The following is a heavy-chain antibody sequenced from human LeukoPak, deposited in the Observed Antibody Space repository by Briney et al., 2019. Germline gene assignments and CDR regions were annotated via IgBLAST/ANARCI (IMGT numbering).Heavy chain of an antibody. V-gene: IGHV4-34*01. J-gene: IGHJ6*02. Sequence: SETLSLTCAVYGGSFSGYYGSWIRQPPGKGLEWIGEINHSGSTNYNPSLKSRVTISVDTSKNQFSLKLSSVTAADTAVYYCARARKQFGYYYGMDVWGQGTTVTVSS. CDR1: GGSFSGYY. CDR3: ARARKQFGYYYGMDV. CDR2: INHSGST. D-gene: IGHD3-10*01.